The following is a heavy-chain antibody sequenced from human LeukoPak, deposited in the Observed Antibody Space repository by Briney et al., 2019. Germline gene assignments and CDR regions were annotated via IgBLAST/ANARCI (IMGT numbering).Heavy chain of an antibody. V-gene: IGHV3-74*01. CDR1: GFTFSSYW. J-gene: IGHJ4*02. D-gene: IGHD3-10*01. CDR2: LNSDGSST. CDR3: GAAYGFEY. Sequence: GGSLRLSCAASGFTFSSYWMHWVRQAPGKGLVWVSGLNSDGSSTIYADSVGGRFTISRDNAKNTLYLQMNSLRVEDTAVYYCGAAYGFEYWGQGTLVTVSS.